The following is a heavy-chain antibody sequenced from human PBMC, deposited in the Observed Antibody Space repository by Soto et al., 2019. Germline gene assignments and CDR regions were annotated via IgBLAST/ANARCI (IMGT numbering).Heavy chain of an antibody. V-gene: IGHV1-69*13. CDR2: IIPIFGTA. D-gene: IGHD3-9*01. Sequence: SVKVSCKASGGTFSSYAISWVRQAPGQGLEWMGGIIPIFGTANYAQKFQGRVTITADESTSTAYMELSSLRSEDTAVYYCASHDDILTGYGHDAFDIWGQGTMVTVSS. CDR3: ASHDDILTGYGHDAFDI. J-gene: IGHJ3*02. CDR1: GGTFSSYA.